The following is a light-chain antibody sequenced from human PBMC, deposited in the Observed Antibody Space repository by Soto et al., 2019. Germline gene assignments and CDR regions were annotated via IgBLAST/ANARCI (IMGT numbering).Light chain of an antibody. CDR2: GAS. V-gene: IGKV3-15*01. J-gene: IGKJ2*01. CDR1: QSVGSN. Sequence: EIVMTQSPATLSVSPGERATLSCRASQSVGSNLAWYQQKPGQAPRLLIYGASTRATGIPARFSGSGSGAEFTLTISSLQSEDFAVYYCQQYTNCPPYTFGQRTKLEIK. CDR3: QQYTNCPPYT.